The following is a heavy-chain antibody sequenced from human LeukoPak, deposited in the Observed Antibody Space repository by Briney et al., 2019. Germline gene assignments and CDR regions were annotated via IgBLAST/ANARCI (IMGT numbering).Heavy chain of an antibody. CDR2: IIPIFGTA. CDR1: GGTFSSYA. Sequence: SVKVSCKASGGTFSSYAISWVRQAPGQGLEWMGGIIPIFGTANYAQKFQGRVTITADESTSTAYMELSSLRSEDTAVYYCAVLLSVTAIGPLDDYWGQGTLVTVSS. CDR3: AVLLSVTAIGPLDDY. V-gene: IGHV1-69*13. J-gene: IGHJ4*02. D-gene: IGHD2-21*02.